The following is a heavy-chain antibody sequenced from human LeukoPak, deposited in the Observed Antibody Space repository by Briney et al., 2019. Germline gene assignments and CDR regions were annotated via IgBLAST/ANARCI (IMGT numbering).Heavy chain of an antibody. CDR3: ARTRQLVRDFDY. D-gene: IGHD6-6*01. CDR2: IYYSGST. Sequence: TSETLSLTCTVSGGSISSSSYYWGWIRQPPGKGLEWIGSIYYSGSTYYNPSLKSRVTISVDTSKNQFSLKLSSVTAADTAVYYCARTRQLVRDFDYWGQGTLVTVSS. J-gene: IGHJ4*02. V-gene: IGHV4-39*01. CDR1: GGSISSSSYY.